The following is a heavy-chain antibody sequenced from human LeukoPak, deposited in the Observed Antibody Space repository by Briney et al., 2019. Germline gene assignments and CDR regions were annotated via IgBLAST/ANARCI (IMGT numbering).Heavy chain of an antibody. CDR2: IIPIFGTA. V-gene: IGHV1-69*05. D-gene: IGHD5-18*01. CDR3: ARGSQGYSYGFWGFDP. CDR1: GGTFSSYA. J-gene: IGHJ5*02. Sequence: GSSVKVSCKASGGTFSSYAISWVRQAPGQGLEWMGGIIPIFGTANYAQKFQGRVTITTDESTSTAYMELSSLRSEDTAVYYCARGSQGYSYGFWGFDPWGQGTLVTVSS.